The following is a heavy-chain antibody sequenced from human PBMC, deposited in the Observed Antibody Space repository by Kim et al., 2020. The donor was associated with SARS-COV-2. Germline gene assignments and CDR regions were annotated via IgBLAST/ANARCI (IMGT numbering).Heavy chain of an antibody. CDR1: GYSFTSYW. CDR3: ARHGTDSSSWYRNWFDH. D-gene: IGHD6-13*01. J-gene: IGHJ5*02. CDR2: IDPSDSYT. Sequence: GESLKISCKGSGYSFTSYWISWVRQMPGKGLEWMGRIDPSDSYTNYSPSFQGHVTISADKSISTAYLQWSSLKASDTAMYYCARHGTDSSSWYRNWFDHWGQGTLVTVSS. V-gene: IGHV5-10-1*01.